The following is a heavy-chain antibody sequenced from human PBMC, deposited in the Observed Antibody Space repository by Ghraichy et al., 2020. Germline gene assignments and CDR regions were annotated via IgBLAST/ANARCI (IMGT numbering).Heavy chain of an antibody. J-gene: IGHJ4*02. V-gene: IGHV1-2*02. Sequence: ASVKVSCKASGYTFTGYHFHWVRQAPGQGLEWMGWINPNSGGTNYAQNFKGRVTVTRDTSITTVYMELSRLTSDDTALYYCAKIAAPGLWGQGTLVTVSS. D-gene: IGHD6-13*01. CDR3: AKIAAPGL. CDR2: INPNSGGT. CDR1: GYTFTGYH.